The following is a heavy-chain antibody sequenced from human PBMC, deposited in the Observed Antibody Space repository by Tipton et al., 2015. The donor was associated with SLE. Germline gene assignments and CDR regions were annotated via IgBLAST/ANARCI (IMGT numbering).Heavy chain of an antibody. Sequence: TLSLTCTVSGGSISSGGYYWTWIRQLPGKGLEWIGCIYYSGNTYYNPSLGSRLTISIDTSKNQFSLRLTSMTPADTALYYCARARRTTSSHFDYWGQGTLVTVSS. CDR3: ARARRTTSSHFDY. D-gene: IGHD1-14*01. CDR2: IYYSGNT. CDR1: GGSISSGGYY. J-gene: IGHJ4*02. V-gene: IGHV4-31*03.